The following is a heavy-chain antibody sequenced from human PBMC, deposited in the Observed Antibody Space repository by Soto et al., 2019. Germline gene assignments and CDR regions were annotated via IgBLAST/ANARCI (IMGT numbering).Heavy chain of an antibody. V-gene: IGHV3-23*01. CDR2: ISGSGGST. CDR1: GFTFSSYS. CDR3: AKHSSGWYYFDY. D-gene: IGHD6-19*01. Sequence: GGSLRLSCTASGFTFSSYSMSWVRQAPGKGLEWVSAISGSGGSTYYADSVKGRFTISRDNSKNTLYLQMNSLRAEDTAVYYCAKHSSGWYYFDYWGQGTLVTVSS. J-gene: IGHJ4*02.